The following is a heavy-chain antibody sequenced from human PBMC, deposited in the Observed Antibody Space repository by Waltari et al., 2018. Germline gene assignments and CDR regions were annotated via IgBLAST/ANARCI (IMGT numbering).Heavy chain of an antibody. CDR1: GGTFSSYA. V-gene: IGHV1-69*13. CDR3: AAKKATVISPSGIDL. CDR2: IIPIFGTA. J-gene: IGHJ2*01. D-gene: IGHD4-17*01. Sequence: SGAEVKKPGSSVKVSCKASGGTFSSYAISWVRQAPGQGLEWMGGIIPIFGTANYAQKFQGRVTITADESTSTAYMELSSVTAADTAVYYCAAKKATVISPSGIDLWGRGTLVTVSS.